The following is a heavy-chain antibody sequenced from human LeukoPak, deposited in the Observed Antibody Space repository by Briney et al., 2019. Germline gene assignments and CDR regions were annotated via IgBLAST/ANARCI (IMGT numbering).Heavy chain of an antibody. CDR1: GASITGYY. Sequence: SETLSLTCSVSGASITGYYWSWIRQPAGKGLEWIGRIYTSGSTDYNPSLRSRVTLSVDTSKKQFSLRLTSVTAADTAVYYCASHPKYGSQLFDNWGQGTLVTVSS. CDR3: ASHPKYGSQLFDN. V-gene: IGHV4-4*07. D-gene: IGHD1-1*01. J-gene: IGHJ4*02. CDR2: IYTSGST.